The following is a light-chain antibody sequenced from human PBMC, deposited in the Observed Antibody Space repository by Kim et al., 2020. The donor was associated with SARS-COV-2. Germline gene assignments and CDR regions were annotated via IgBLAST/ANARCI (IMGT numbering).Light chain of an antibody. CDR3: QQRSDWQVT. CDR2: DAS. Sequence: EIVLTQSPATLSLSPGERATLSCRASQSVSSNLAWYQQKPGQAPRLLIYDASTRATGIPARFSGSGSGTDFTLTITSLEPEDFAVYYCQQRSDWQVTFGGGTKVDIK. CDR1: QSVSSN. J-gene: IGKJ4*01. V-gene: IGKV3D-11*02.